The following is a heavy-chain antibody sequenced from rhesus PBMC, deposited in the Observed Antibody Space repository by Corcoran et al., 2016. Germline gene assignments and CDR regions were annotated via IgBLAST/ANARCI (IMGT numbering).Heavy chain of an antibody. CDR3: AKEYCSSTYCSQVGDY. CDR1: GFTFSSYW. D-gene: IGHD2-15*01. CDR2: INMCGGIT. V-gene: IGHV3S25*01. Sequence: EVQLVESGGGLAKPGGSLRLSCAASGFTFSSYWMNWVRQAPGKGLEWVSAINMCGGITYYADPVKGRFTISRDNSKNTLSLQMNSLRAEDTAVYYCAKEYCSSTYCSQVGDYWGQGVLVTVSS. J-gene: IGHJ4*01.